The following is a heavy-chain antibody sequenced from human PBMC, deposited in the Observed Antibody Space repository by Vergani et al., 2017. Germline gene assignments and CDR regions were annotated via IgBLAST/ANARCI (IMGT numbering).Heavy chain of an antibody. CDR2: ISSSSSYI. D-gene: IGHD6-13*01. J-gene: IGHJ5*02. CDR1: GFTFSSYS. CDR3: ARVGGIAAAGTFDP. Sequence: EVQLVESGGGLVKPGGSLRLSCAASGFTFSSYSMNWVRQAPGKGLEWVSSISSSSSYIYYSDSVKGRFTISRDKAKNSLYLQMNSLRAEDTAVYYCARVGGIAAAGTFDPWGQGTLVTVSS. V-gene: IGHV3-21*01.